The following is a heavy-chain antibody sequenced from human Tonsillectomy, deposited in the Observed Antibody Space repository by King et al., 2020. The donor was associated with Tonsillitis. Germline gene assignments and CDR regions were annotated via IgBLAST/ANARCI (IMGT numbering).Heavy chain of an antibody. J-gene: IGHJ6*03. CDR3: TTSNDILTGPPYYYYYMDV. V-gene: IGHV3-15*01. Sequence: VQLVQSGGGLVKPGGSLRLSCAASGFSFSNAYMSWVRQAPGKGLEWVGRIKSKTDGGTTDYAAPVKGRFTISRDDSKNTLYLQMNSLKTEDTAVYYCTTSNDILTGPPYYYYYMDVWGKGTMVTVSS. CDR2: IKSKTDGGTT. CDR1: GFSFSNAY. D-gene: IGHD3-9*01.